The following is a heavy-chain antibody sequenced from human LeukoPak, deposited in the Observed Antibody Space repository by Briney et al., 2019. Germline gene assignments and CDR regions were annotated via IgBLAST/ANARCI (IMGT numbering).Heavy chain of an antibody. CDR1: GYTFRGNY. CDR2: IDANNGDT. J-gene: IGHJ4*02. D-gene: IGHD4-11*01. V-gene: IGHV1-2*02. CDR3: ARDPSSVTLYFFDY. Sequence: EASVKVSCKASGYTFRGNYIHWLRQAPGQGLEWMGWIDANNGDTKSAQKFQGRVTMSSDTSISTAYMDLSSLSPDDAVVYYCARDPSSVTLYFFDYWGQGTLVTVS.